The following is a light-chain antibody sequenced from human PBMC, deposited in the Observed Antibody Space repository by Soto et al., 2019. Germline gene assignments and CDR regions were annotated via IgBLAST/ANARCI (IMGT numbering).Light chain of an antibody. CDR1: SSNIGSNT. J-gene: IGLJ3*02. CDR2: SSD. CDR3: AAWDDSLNGPE. Sequence: QAVVTQPPSVSGTPGQRVTISCSGSSSNIGSNTVNWYQQLPGTAPKLLIFSSDQRPSGVPDRFSGSKSGTSASLAISGLQSEDEADYYCAAWDDSLNGPEFGGGTKVTVL. V-gene: IGLV1-44*01.